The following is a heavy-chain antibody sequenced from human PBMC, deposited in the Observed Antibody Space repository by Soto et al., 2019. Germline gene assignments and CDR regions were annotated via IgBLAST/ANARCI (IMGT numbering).Heavy chain of an antibody. CDR2: ISYDGSNK. V-gene: IGHV3-30-3*01. Sequence: PGGSLRLSCAASGFTFSSYAMHWVRQAPGKGLEWVAVISYDGSNKYYADSVKGRFTISRDNSKSTLYLQMNSLRAEDTAVYYCARDRGRYSSSSLDYYYYGMDVWGQGTTVTVSS. D-gene: IGHD6-6*01. J-gene: IGHJ6*02. CDR3: ARDRGRYSSSSLDYYYYGMDV. CDR1: GFTFSSYA.